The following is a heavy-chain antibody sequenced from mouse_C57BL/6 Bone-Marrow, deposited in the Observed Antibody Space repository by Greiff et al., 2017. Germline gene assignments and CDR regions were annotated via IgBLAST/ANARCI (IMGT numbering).Heavy chain of an antibody. D-gene: IGHD2-5*01. J-gene: IGHJ4*01. CDR2: IWSGGST. CDR1: GFSLTCYG. Sequence: VQLQESGPGLVQPSQSLSITCTVSGFSLTCYGVHWVRQSPGKGLEWLGVIWSGGSTDYNAAFIYRLSISKDNSKSQVFFKMNSLQADDTAIYFRRHSNPTYAMDYWGQGTSVTVSS. V-gene: IGHV2-2*01. CDR3: RHSNPTYAMDY.